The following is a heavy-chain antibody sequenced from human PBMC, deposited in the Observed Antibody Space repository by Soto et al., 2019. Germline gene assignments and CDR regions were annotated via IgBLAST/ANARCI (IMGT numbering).Heavy chain of an antibody. V-gene: IGHV3-30*03. Sequence: QVQLVESGGGVVQPGTSLRLSCAASGFTFNTYAMHWVRQAPGKGLEWVAVISSDGSVKFYADSVKGRCTISRDNSKNTLYLQMTSLRTVDTAVYYCARKEGPCDVGSCPGDYWGQGTLVTVSS. CDR3: ARKEGPCDVGSCPGDY. J-gene: IGHJ4*02. CDR2: ISSDGSVK. D-gene: IGHD2-15*01. CDR1: GFTFNTYA.